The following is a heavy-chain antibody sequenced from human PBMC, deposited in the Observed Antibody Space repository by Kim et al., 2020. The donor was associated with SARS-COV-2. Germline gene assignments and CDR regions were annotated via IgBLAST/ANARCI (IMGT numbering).Heavy chain of an antibody. J-gene: IGHJ4*02. V-gene: IGHV3-7*04. Sequence: SVKGRFTISRDNAKNSLYLQMNSLRAEDTAVYYCARARTYRAATGREIDYWGQGTLVTVSS. D-gene: IGHD6-13*01. CDR3: ARARTYRAATGREIDY.